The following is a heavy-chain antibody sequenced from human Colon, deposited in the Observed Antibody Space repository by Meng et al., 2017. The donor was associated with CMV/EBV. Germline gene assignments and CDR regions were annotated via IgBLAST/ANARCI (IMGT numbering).Heavy chain of an antibody. Sequence: ASVKVSCKASGYTFTSYDVNWVRQATGEGLEWMGWMNPKSGNTGYAQKFQGRVTMTRNTSINTAYLELSSLRSQDTAVDYCTRGLKGSSASGRGGNWFDPWGQGTLVTVSS. D-gene: IGHD6-6*01. CDR3: TRGLKGSSASGRGGNWFDP. V-gene: IGHV1-8*01. J-gene: IGHJ5*02. CDR1: GYTFTSYD. CDR2: MNPKSGNT.